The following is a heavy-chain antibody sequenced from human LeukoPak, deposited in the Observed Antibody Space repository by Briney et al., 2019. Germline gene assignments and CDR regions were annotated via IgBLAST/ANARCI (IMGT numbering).Heavy chain of an antibody. CDR2: ISYDGSSK. CDR3: ARESLGGSWFDY. D-gene: IGHD6-13*01. J-gene: IGHJ4*02. CDR1: GFTFSSYV. V-gene: IGHV3-30*04. Sequence: RGSLRLSCAASGFTFSSYVMHWVRQAPGKGLEWVAIISYDGSSKYYADSVKGRFTLSRDNSKNMLYLQTNSLRADDTAVYYCARESLGGSWFDYWGQGTLVTVSS.